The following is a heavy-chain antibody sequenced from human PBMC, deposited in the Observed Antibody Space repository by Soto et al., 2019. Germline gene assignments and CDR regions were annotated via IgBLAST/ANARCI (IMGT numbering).Heavy chain of an antibody. Sequence: SETLSLTCAVYGGSFSGYYWSWIRQPPGKGLEWIGYIYYSGSTNYNPSLKSRVTISVDTSKNQFSLKLSSVTAADTAVYYCGRDLRDLDFWTNYYYGMDVWGQGTTVTVSS. CDR3: GRDLRDLDFWTNYYYGMDV. CDR1: GGSFSGYY. CDR2: IYYSGST. D-gene: IGHD3-3*01. V-gene: IGHV4-59*01. J-gene: IGHJ6*02.